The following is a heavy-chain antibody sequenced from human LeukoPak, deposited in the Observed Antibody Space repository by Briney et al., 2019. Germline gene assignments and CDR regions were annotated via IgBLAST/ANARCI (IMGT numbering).Heavy chain of an antibody. Sequence: SQTLSLTCAISGDSVSSNTAVWNWIRQSPSRGLEWLGRTYFRSKWYNDYAVFVKSRLTINPDTSKNQVSLQLNSLTPDDTAVYYCAGPCGTGAVGCSHWGLGTQVTVSS. CDR3: AGPCGTGAVGCSH. V-gene: IGHV6-1*01. CDR2: TYFRSKWYN. CDR1: GDSVSSNTAV. J-gene: IGHJ4*02. D-gene: IGHD2-21*01.